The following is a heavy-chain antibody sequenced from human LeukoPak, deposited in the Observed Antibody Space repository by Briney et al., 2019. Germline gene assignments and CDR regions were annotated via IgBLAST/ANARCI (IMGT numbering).Heavy chain of an antibody. CDR3: AKSAEVYSRASSGDY. CDR1: GYTFTSYY. J-gene: IGHJ4*02. D-gene: IGHD6-19*01. Sequence: GASVKVSCKASGYTFTSYYMNWVRQAPGQGLEWMGWINPNSGGTNYAQKFQGRVTMTRDTSISTAYMELSRLRSDDTAVYDCAKSAEVYSRASSGDYWGQGTLVTVSS. V-gene: IGHV1-2*02. CDR2: INPNSGGT.